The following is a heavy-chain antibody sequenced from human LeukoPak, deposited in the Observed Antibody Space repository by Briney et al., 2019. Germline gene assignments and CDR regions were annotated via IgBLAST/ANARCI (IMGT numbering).Heavy chain of an antibody. D-gene: IGHD2-15*01. CDR2: FDPEDGET. CDR3: ATLPYCSGGSCYRGAFDI. Sequence: ALVKVSCKVSGYTLTELSMHWVRQAPGKGLEWMGGFDPEDGETIYAQKFQGRVTMNEDTSTDTAYMELSSLRSEDTAVYYCATLPYCSGGSCYRGAFDIRGQGTMVTVSS. CDR1: GYTLTELS. V-gene: IGHV1-24*01. J-gene: IGHJ3*02.